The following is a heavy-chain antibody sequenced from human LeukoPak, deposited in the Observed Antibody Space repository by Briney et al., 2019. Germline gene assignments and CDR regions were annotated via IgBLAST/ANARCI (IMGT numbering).Heavy chain of an antibody. Sequence: PSETLSLTCTVSGGSISSGSYYWSWIRQPAGKGLEWIGRIYTSGSTNYNPSLKSRVTISVDTSKNQFSLKLSSVTAADTAVYYCARGNYGDYEYYFDYWGQGTLVTVSS. CDR2: IYTSGST. CDR1: GGSISSGSYY. J-gene: IGHJ4*02. CDR3: ARGNYGDYEYYFDY. V-gene: IGHV4-61*02. D-gene: IGHD4-17*01.